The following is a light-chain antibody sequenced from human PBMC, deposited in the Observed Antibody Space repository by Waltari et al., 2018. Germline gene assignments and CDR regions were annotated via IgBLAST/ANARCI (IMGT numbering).Light chain of an antibody. CDR3: CSYAGSSTFVV. V-gene: IGLV2-23*02. J-gene: IGLJ2*01. Sequence: QSALAQPASVSGSPGQSITISCTGTSSDVGTYNLVPWYQQHPGKAPKLIIYEDNRRPSWVSNRFSGSKSGNTASLTISGLQAEDEADFYCCSYAGSSTFVVFGGGTKLTVL. CDR2: EDN. CDR1: SSDVGTYNL.